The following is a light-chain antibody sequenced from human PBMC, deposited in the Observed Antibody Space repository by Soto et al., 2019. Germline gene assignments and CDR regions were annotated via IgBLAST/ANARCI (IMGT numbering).Light chain of an antibody. CDR3: QQCNNLNT. CDR1: QSVSNC. J-gene: IGKJ2*01. CDR2: DTT. Sequence: IVLTQSPATLSLSPGERATLSCRASQSVSNCLAWHQQKPGQAPRLLIYDTTNRATVIPARFSGSGSGTDFTLTISSLERVVFAVYYCQQCNNLNTVGQGTNLEIK. V-gene: IGKV3-11*01.